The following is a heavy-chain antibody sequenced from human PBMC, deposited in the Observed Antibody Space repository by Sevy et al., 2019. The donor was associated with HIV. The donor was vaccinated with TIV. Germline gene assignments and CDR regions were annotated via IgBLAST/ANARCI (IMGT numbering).Heavy chain of an antibody. V-gene: IGHV3-30*02. CDR2: IGYDGSNK. J-gene: IGHJ4*02. Sequence: AGSLRLSCAASGFTFSSYGMHWVRQAPGKGLEWVAFIGYDGSNKYYTDSVKGRFTISRDNSKNTLYLKMNSLRAEHTAVYYCAKGPSPMITFGGVADYWGQGTLVTVSS. CDR3: AKGPSPMITFGGVADY. CDR1: GFTFSSYG. D-gene: IGHD3-16*01.